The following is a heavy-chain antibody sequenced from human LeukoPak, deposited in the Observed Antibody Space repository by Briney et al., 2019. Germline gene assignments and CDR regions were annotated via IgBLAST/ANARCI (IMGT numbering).Heavy chain of an antibody. J-gene: IGHJ4*02. CDR2: INPSGGST. CDR1: RYTFTSYY. V-gene: IGHV1-46*01. D-gene: IGHD6-19*01. CDR3: AREYSSGWYFDY. Sequence: ASVKVSCKASRYTFTSYYMHWVRQAPGQGLEGMGIINPSGGSTSYAQKFQARVTMTRDTSTSTVYMELSSLRSEDTAVYYCAREYSSGWYFDYWGQGTLVTVSS.